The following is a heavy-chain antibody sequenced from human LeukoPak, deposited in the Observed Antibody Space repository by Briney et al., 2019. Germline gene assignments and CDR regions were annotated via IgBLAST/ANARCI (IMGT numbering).Heavy chain of an antibody. V-gene: IGHV3-30*03. Sequence: GGSLRLSCAASGFTFSSYGMHWVRQAPGKGLEWVAVISYDGSNKYYADSVKGRFTISRDNSKNTLYLQMNSLRAEDTAVYYCARSLVEEYSSSSWNYWGQGTLVTVSS. CDR3: ARSLVEEYSSSSWNY. J-gene: IGHJ4*02. D-gene: IGHD6-6*01. CDR2: ISYDGSNK. CDR1: GFTFSSYG.